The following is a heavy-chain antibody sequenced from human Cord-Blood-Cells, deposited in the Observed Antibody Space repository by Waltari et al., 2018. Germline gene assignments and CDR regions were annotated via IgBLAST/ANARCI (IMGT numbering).Heavy chain of an antibody. CDR3: TSRYYYGSGSYKYYFDY. CDR2: IRSKANSDAT. Sequence: EVQLVESGGGLVQPGGSLKLSCAASGFTFSGSAMHWVRQASGKGLEWVGRIRSKANSDATAYAASVKGRFTISRDDSKNTAYLQMNSLKTEDTAVYYCTSRYYYGSGSYKYYFDYWGQGTLVTVSS. D-gene: IGHD3-10*01. V-gene: IGHV3-73*01. CDR1: GFTFSGSA. J-gene: IGHJ4*02.